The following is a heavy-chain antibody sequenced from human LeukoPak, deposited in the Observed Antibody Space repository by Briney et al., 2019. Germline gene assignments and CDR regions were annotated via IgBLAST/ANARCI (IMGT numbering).Heavy chain of an antibody. J-gene: IGHJ5*02. V-gene: IGHV4-59*12. CDR3: ARGSSGWYLGWFDP. CDR1: GGSISSYY. D-gene: IGHD6-19*01. CDR2: IYYSGCT. Sequence: KPPETLSLTCTVSGGSISSYYWSWIRQPPGKGLEWIGYIYYSGCTNYNPSLKSRVTISVDTSKNQFSLKLSSVTAADTAVYYCARGSSGWYLGWFDPWGQGTLVTVSS.